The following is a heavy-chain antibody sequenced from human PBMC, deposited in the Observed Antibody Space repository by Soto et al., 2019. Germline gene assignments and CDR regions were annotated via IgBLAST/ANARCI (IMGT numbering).Heavy chain of an antibody. CDR3: VKEFMVEPDFFQD. V-gene: IGHV3-30*18. J-gene: IGHJ1*01. D-gene: IGHD2-15*01. CDR2: ISSDGSKK. Sequence: QVQLVESGGGVVQPGGSLRLSCEASGFTFSYYGMHWVRQAPGKGLEWVAVISSDGSKKSYGGSVKGRFTVSRDNSKNTLYLHMNSLRGDDTAIYYCVKEFMVEPDFFQDWGLGTLVTVSS. CDR1: GFTFSYYG.